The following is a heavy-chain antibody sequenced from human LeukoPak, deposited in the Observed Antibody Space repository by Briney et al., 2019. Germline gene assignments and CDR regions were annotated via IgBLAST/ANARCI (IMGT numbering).Heavy chain of an antibody. J-gene: IGHJ4*02. CDR3: ARERGSSGGNTNGHFDF. D-gene: IGHD4-23*01. V-gene: IGHV3-23*01. CDR2: IGGSGGTT. CDR1: GFTFSNCA. Sequence: GRSLRLSCAASGFTFSNCAMSWVRLAPGKGLEWVSVIGGSGGTTYSADAVKGRFTISRDNYKNTRNLQMNSLRAEDTAAYYCARERGSSGGNTNGHFDFCGQGALVTVSS.